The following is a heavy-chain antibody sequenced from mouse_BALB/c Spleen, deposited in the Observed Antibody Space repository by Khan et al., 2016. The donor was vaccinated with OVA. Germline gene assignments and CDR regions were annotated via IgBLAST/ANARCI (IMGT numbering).Heavy chain of an antibody. Sequence: EVQLQESGGDLVKPGGSLKLSCAASGFTFSTYGMSWVRQTPDKRLEWVATVSTGGGYTYYPDSVKGRFTISRDNAKNTLYLQMSGMKSEETAIFYCTRLAYYYDSEGFAYWGKGTLVTVSA. V-gene: IGHV5-6*01. J-gene: IGHJ3*01. CDR1: GFTFSTYG. CDR3: TRLAYYYDSEGFAY. CDR2: VSTGGGYT. D-gene: IGHD1-1*01.